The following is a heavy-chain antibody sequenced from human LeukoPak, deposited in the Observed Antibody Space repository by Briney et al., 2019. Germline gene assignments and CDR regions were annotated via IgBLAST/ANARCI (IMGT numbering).Heavy chain of an antibody. CDR2: INHSGST. D-gene: IGHD3-10*01. V-gene: IGHV4-34*01. CDR1: GGSFSGYY. J-gene: IGHJ6*02. CDR3: ARGPSFYGYYYYGMDV. Sequence: SETLSLACAVYGGSFSGYYWSWIRQPPGKGLEWIGEINHSGSTNYNPSLKSRVTISVGTSKNQFSLKLSSVTAADTAVYYCARGPSFYGYYYYGMDVWGQGTTVTVSS.